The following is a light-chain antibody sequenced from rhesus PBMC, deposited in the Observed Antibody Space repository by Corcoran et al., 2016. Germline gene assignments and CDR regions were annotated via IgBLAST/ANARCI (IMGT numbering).Light chain of an antibody. CDR3: QQPNSYPLT. CDR2: YAS. CDR1: QGMSNY. Sequence: DIQMTQSPSSLSASVGDTVTITCRARQGMSNYLAWYQQKPGTAPKPLSYYASHVESGVPSRVSGSGSGTDFTLTISSLQPEDFAIYYCQQPNSYPLTLGGGPKVELK. V-gene: IGKV1S14*01. J-gene: IGKJ4*01.